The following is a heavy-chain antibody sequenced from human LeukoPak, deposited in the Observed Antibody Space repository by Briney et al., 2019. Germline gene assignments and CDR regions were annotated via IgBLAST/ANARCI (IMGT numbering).Heavy chain of an antibody. Sequence: ASVKVSCKASGYTFTNYGISWVRQAPGQGLEWLGWISASNGHTNYAQKLQGRVTMTRDTSTSTAYMEQRSLRSDDPAVYYCPRMMTPRHYYESSCYYYGAFDIWGQGTMVTVSS. V-gene: IGHV1-18*01. D-gene: IGHD3-22*01. CDR3: PRMMTPRHYYESSCYYYGAFDI. CDR2: ISASNGHT. J-gene: IGHJ3*02. CDR1: GYTFTNYG.